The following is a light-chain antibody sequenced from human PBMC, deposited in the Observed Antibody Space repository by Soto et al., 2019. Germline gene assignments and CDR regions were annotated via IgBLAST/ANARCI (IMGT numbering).Light chain of an antibody. CDR1: SSDVGSHNF. J-gene: IGLJ3*02. CDR2: EVS. CDR3: SSHAGSNNLV. V-gene: IGLV2-8*01. Sequence: QSVLTQPASVSGSPGQSITISCTGTSSDVGSHNFVSWYQQRPGKAPKLMIYEVSRRPFGVPDRFSGSKSGNTASLTVSGLQAEDEADYYCSSHAGSNNLVFGGGTKLTVL.